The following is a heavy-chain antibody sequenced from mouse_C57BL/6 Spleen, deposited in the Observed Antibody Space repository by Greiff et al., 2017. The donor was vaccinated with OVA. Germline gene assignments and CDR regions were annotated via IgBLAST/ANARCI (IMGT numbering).Heavy chain of an antibody. CDR3: AKKFYYDYVHWYFDV. D-gene: IGHD2-4*01. CDR2: ILPGSGST. J-gene: IGHJ1*03. V-gene: IGHV1-9*01. CDR1: GYTFTGYW. Sequence: QVQLQQSGAELMKPGASVKLSCKATGYTFTGYWIEWVKQRPGHGLEWIGEILPGSGSTNYNEKFKGKATFTADTSSNTAYMQLSSLTTEDSAIYYSAKKFYYDYVHWYFDVWGTGTTVTVSS.